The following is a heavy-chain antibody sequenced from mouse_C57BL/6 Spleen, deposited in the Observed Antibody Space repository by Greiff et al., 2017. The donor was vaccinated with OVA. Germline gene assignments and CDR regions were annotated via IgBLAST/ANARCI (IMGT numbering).Heavy chain of an antibody. CDR1: GYTFTDYY. Sequence: VQLQQSGPVLVKPGASVKMSCKASGYTFTDYYMNWVKQSHGKSLEWIGVINPYNGGTSYNQKFKGKATLTVDKSSSTAYMELNSLTSEDSAVYYCASGWYDYEAWFAYWGQGTLVTVSA. V-gene: IGHV1-19*01. D-gene: IGHD2-4*01. CDR3: ASGWYDYEAWFAY. J-gene: IGHJ3*01. CDR2: INPYNGGT.